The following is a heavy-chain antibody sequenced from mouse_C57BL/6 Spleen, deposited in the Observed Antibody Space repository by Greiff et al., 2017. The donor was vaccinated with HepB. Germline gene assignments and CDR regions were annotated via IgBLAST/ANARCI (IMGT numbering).Heavy chain of an antibody. CDR3: ARSWLLYAMDY. V-gene: IGHV1-7*01. CDR2: INPSSGYT. J-gene: IGHJ4*01. Sequence: QVQLQQSGAELAKPGASVKLSCKASGYTFTSYWMHWVKQRPGQGLEWIGYINPSSGYTKYNQKFKVKATLTADKSSSTAYMQLSSLTYEDSAVYYCARSWLLYAMDYWGQGTSVTVSS. D-gene: IGHD2-3*01. CDR1: GYTFTSYW.